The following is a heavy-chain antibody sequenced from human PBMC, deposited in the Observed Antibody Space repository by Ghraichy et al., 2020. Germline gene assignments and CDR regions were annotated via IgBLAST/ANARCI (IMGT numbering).Heavy chain of an antibody. CDR2: IDWDDDK. CDR3: ARGVTTVTTYFDY. Sequence: QTLSLTCTFSGFSLSTSGMRVSWIRQPPGKALEWLARIDWDDDKFYSTSLKTRLTISKDTSKNQVVLTMTNMDPVDTATYYCARGVTTVTTYFDYWGQGTLVTVSS. D-gene: IGHD4-17*01. V-gene: IGHV2-70*04. J-gene: IGHJ4*02. CDR1: GFSLSTSGMR.